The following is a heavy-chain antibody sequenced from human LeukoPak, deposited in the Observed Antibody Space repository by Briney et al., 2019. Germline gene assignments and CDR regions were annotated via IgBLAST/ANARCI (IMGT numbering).Heavy chain of an antibody. CDR1: GGSISSYY. Sequence: ASETLSLTCTVSGGSISSYYWSWIRQPPGKGLEWIGYIYYSGSTNYNPSLKSRVTISVDTSKNQFSLKLSSVTAADTAVYYCARLTSYSSRSFDYWGQGTLVTVSS. CDR2: IYYSGST. D-gene: IGHD6-13*01. CDR3: ARLTSYSSRSFDY. V-gene: IGHV4-59*01. J-gene: IGHJ4*02.